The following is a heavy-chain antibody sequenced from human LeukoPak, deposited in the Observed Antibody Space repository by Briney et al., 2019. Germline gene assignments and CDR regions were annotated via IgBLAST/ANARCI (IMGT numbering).Heavy chain of an antibody. D-gene: IGHD3-22*01. CDR1: GFTFSSYG. V-gene: IGHV3-30*02. Sequence: GGSLRLSCATSGFTFSSYGMHWVRQAPGKGLEWVAFIRYDGSNKYYADSVKGRFTISRDNSKNTFHLQMNSLRAEDTAVYYCARRAGDYSHPYDYWGQGTLVTVSS. CDR3: ARRAGDYSHPYDY. J-gene: IGHJ4*02. CDR2: IRYDGSNK.